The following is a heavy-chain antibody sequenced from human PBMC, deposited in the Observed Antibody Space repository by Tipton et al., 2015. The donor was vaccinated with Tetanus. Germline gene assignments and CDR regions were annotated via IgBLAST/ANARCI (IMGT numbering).Heavy chain of an antibody. J-gene: IGHJ2*01. V-gene: IGHV4-4*07. CDR3: ARRGGNWYFDL. CDR2: IHSSGST. CDR1: GGSVSTYY. D-gene: IGHD2-15*01. Sequence: GLVKPSETLSLTCTVSGGSVSTYYWSWVRLPAGRRLEWIGRIHSSGSTTYNPSLKSRVTMSVDTSKNQFSLNLNSVTAADTAVYYCARRGGNWYFDLWGRGSLVTVSS.